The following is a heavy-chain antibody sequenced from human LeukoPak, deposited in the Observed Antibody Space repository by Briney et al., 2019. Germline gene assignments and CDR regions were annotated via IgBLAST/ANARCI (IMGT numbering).Heavy chain of an antibody. J-gene: IGHJ5*02. Sequence: GESLRISCKGSGYSFTNYWISWVRQMPGKGLEWMGRIDPSDSYTNYSPSFQGHVTISADKSISTAYLQWSSLKASDTAMYYCAILGYCSSTSCYEGGYWFDPWGQGTLVTVSS. CDR3: AILGYCSSTSCYEGGYWFDP. D-gene: IGHD2-2*01. CDR1: GYSFTNYW. CDR2: IDPSDSYT. V-gene: IGHV5-10-1*01.